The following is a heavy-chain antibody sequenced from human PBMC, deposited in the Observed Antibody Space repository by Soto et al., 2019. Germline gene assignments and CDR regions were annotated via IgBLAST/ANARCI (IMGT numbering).Heavy chain of an antibody. CDR1: GGSLTKYY. V-gene: IGHV4-4*07. D-gene: IGHD3-3*01. Sequence: SETLSLTCTVSGGSLTKYYWIWIRQPAGKGLEWIGRVSTSGNVVSKASLRSRLTMSVDTSKNQLSLRLTSVTAADTAVYYCARDNNDFWSLYPLAFDYWGQGALVTVSS. CDR2: VSTSGNV. CDR3: ARDNNDFWSLYPLAFDY. J-gene: IGHJ4*02.